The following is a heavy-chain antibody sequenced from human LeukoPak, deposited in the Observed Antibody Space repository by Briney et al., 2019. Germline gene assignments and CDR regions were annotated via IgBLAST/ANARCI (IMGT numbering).Heavy chain of an antibody. J-gene: IGHJ6*03. V-gene: IGHV3-7*01. D-gene: IGHD3-3*01. CDR2: LKQDGSES. CDR1: GFTFSSYW. CDR3: ARTHDYYYYMDV. Sequence: GGSLRLSCAASGFTFSSYWMSWVRQAPGKGPEWVANLKQDGSESYYVDSVKGRFTISRDNAKNSLYLQMNSLRAEDTAVYYCARTHDYYYYMDVWGKGTTVTVSS.